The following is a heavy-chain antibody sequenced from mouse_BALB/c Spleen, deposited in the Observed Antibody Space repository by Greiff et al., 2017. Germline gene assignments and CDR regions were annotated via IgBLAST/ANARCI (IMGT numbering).Heavy chain of an antibody. V-gene: IGHV3-2*02. Sequence: VQLKQSGPGLVKPSQSLSLTCTVTGYSITSDYAWNWIRQFPGNKLEWMGYISYSGSTSYNPSLKSRISITRDTSKNQFFLQLNSVTTEDTATYYCATNWAWFAYWGQGTLVTVSA. CDR1: GYSITSDYA. J-gene: IGHJ3*01. CDR2: ISYSGST. CDR3: ATNWAWFAY. D-gene: IGHD4-1*01.